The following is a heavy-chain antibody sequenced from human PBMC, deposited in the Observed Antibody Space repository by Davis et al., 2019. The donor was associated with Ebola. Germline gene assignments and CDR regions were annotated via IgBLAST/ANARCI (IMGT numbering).Heavy chain of an antibody. CDR3: ARGGYCSGGSCSNWFDP. CDR1: GFTFSSYG. J-gene: IGHJ5*02. CDR2: IWYDGSNK. D-gene: IGHD2-15*01. Sequence: GGSLRLSCAASGFTFSSYGMHWVRQAPGKGLEWVAVIWYDGSNKYYADSVKGRSTISRDNSKNTLYLQMNSLRAEDTAVDYCARGGYCSGGSCSNWFDPWGQGTLVTVSS. V-gene: IGHV3-33*01.